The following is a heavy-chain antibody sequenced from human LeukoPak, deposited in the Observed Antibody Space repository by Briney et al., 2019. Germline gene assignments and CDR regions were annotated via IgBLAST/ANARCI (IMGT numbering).Heavy chain of an antibody. Sequence: SETLSLTCTVSGGSVSGSSYYWGWIRQPPMKGLEWIGGVYYSGSTEYNLSLKSRVTISVDTSRNQFSLKLSSVTAADTAVYYCARHQSYGSGTYYAPFDNWGQGILVTVSS. CDR2: VYYSGST. CDR1: GGSVSGSSYY. CDR3: ARHQSYGSGTYYAPFDN. V-gene: IGHV4-39*01. D-gene: IGHD3-10*01. J-gene: IGHJ4*02.